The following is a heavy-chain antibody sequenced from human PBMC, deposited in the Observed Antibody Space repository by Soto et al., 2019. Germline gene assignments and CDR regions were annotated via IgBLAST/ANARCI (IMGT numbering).Heavy chain of an antibody. D-gene: IGHD2-2*01. Sequence: VGSLRLSCAASGFTFSSYSMNWVRQAPGKGLEWVSSISSSSSYIYYADSVKGRFTISRDNAKNSLYLQMNSLRAEDTAVYYCARGGYCSSTSCYDAFDIWGQGTMVTVSS. CDR3: ARGGYCSSTSCYDAFDI. CDR1: GFTFSSYS. CDR2: ISSSSSYI. V-gene: IGHV3-21*01. J-gene: IGHJ3*02.